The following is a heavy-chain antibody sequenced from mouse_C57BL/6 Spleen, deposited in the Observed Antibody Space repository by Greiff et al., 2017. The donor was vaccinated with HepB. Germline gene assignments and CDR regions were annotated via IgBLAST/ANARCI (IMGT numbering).Heavy chain of an antibody. J-gene: IGHJ3*01. Sequence: QVQLQQSGAELVMPGASVKLSCKASGYTFTSYWMHWVKQRPGQGLEWIGEIDPSDSYTNYNQKFKGKSTLTVDKSSSTAYMQLSSLTSEDSAVYYCARGGLRRGLAYWGQGTLVTVSA. CDR3: ARGGLRRGLAY. CDR1: GYTFTSYW. V-gene: IGHV1-69*01. CDR2: IDPSDSYT. D-gene: IGHD2-4*01.